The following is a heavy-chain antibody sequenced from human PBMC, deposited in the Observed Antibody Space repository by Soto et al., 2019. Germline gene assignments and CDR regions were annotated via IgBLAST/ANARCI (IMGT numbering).Heavy chain of an antibody. J-gene: IGHJ4*02. CDR2: INHSGST. D-gene: IGHD6-19*01. V-gene: IGHV4-34*01. CDR3: AKEAVSGWYYFDY. Sequence: SETLSLTCSVYGGSFSGYYCSGIRQPPEKGLEWNGEINHSGSTNYNPSLKSRVTTSVDTSKNQFFLKLSYVTAADTALYYGAKEAVSGWYYFDYWGPGTLVTASS. CDR1: GGSFSGYY.